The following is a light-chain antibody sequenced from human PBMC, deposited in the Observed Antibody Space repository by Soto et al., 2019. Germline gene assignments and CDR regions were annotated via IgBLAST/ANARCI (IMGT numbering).Light chain of an antibody. CDR2: DAS. J-gene: IGKJ1*01. CDR1: QRISHW. V-gene: IGKV1-5*01. Sequence: DIQMTQSPSTLSASIGDRVTITCRASQRISHWLAWYQQKPGKAPKLLIYDASILESGVPSRFSGSGSGTEFTLTISSLQPDDSAAYYCQQYNSYSSTFGQGTKVDI. CDR3: QQYNSYSST.